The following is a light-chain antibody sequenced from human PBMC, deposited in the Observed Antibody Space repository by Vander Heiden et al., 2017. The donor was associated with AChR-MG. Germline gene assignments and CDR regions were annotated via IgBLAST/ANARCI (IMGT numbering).Light chain of an antibody. CDR2: KDS. CDR3: QSADSSGTNWV. CDR1: ALPKQY. V-gene: IGLV3-25*03. Sequence: SSELTQPPSVSVSPGQTARLTCSGDALPKQYAYWYQQKPGQAPVLVIYKDSERPSGIPERFSGSSSGTTVTLTISGVQAEDEADYYCQSADSSGTNWVFGGGTKLTVL. J-gene: IGLJ3*02.